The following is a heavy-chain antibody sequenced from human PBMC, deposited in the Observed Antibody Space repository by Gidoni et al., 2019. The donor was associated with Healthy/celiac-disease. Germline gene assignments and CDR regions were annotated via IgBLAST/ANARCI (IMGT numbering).Heavy chain of an antibody. J-gene: IGHJ4*02. Sequence: QVQQQQWGAGRLKPPETLSPTCAVYGGSLSGYYWGWIRKPPGKGRKCIGEINTRGSTNYNPSLKSRVTISVDTSKNQFSLKLSSVTAADTAVYYCARVNDSSGSFDYWGQGTLVTVSS. CDR2: INTRGST. CDR1: GGSLSGYY. V-gene: IGHV4-34*01. CDR3: ARVNDSSGSFDY. D-gene: IGHD3-22*01.